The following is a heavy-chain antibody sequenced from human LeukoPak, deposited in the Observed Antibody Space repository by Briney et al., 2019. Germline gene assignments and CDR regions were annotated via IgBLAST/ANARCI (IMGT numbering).Heavy chain of an antibody. CDR2: IHLDGRTT. CDR3: ARGGSPSDY. CDR1: GFTFSSYW. V-gene: IGHV3-74*01. D-gene: IGHD3-16*01. Sequence: GGSLRLSCAASGFTFSSYWMHWVRQRPGKGLVWVSRIHLDGRTTNYADSVKGRFTISRDNAKNTLSLEMNSLRPEDTAAYYCARGGSPSDYWGQGTLVSVSS. J-gene: IGHJ4*02.